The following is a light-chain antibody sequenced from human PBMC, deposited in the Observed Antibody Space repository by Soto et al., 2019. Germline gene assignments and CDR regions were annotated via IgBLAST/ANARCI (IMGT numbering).Light chain of an antibody. CDR2: DAA. CDR1: QSISNW. Sequence: DIQMTQSPSTLSGSVGDRVTITCRASQSISNWLAWYQQKAGKAPKLLIYDAASLQSGVPSRFSGSGSGTEFTLTISSLQPDDLAIYYCLQFHSYPWTFGQGTKVDIK. CDR3: LQFHSYPWT. J-gene: IGKJ1*01. V-gene: IGKV1-5*01.